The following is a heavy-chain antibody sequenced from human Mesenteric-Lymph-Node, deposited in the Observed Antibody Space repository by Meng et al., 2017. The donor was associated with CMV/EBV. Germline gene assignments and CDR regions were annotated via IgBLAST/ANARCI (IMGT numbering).Heavy chain of an antibody. CDR3: AKSRSSTPGIVDD. Sequence: LPGAGPGLVKPSDTLSLTCIVSGVSVSSGAYHWSWIRQSPGKGLEWIGYIYGTGITIYNPSLKSRVTILLETSKNQFSLKLNSVTTADTAVYYCAKSRSSTPGIVDDWGQGTLVTVSS. D-gene: IGHD2/OR15-2a*01. CDR2: IYGTGIT. V-gene: IGHV4-61*08. CDR1: GVSVSSGAYH. J-gene: IGHJ4*02.